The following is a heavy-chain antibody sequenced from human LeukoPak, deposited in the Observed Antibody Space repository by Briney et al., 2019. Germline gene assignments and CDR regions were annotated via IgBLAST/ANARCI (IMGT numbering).Heavy chain of an antibody. CDR1: GGSIGSSSYY. Sequence: SETPSLTCTVSGGSIGSSSYYWGWIRQPPGKGLEWIGSIYYSGSTYYNPSLKSRVTISVDTSKNQFSLKLSSVTAADTAVYYCARGAGRASPFDYWGQGTLVTVSS. CDR2: IYYSGST. CDR3: ARGAGRASPFDY. J-gene: IGHJ4*02. V-gene: IGHV4-39*01. D-gene: IGHD6-19*01.